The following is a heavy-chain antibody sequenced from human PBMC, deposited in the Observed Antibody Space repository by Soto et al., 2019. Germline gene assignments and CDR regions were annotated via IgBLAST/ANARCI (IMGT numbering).Heavy chain of an antibody. Sequence: SESLSLTCTVSGGSIGSYYWSWIRQPPGKGLEWIGYIYYSGSTNYNPSLKSRVTISVDTSKNQFSLKLSSVTAADTAVYYCARVDYSSYGFDPWGQGTLVTVSS. CDR1: GGSIGSYY. CDR3: ARVDYSSYGFDP. V-gene: IGHV4-59*01. CDR2: IYYSGST. D-gene: IGHD4-4*01. J-gene: IGHJ5*02.